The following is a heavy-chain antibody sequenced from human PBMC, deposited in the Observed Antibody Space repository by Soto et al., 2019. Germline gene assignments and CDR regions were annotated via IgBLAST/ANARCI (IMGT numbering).Heavy chain of an antibody. J-gene: IGHJ6*02. CDR2: VSNSGSMI. D-gene: IGHD3-3*01. V-gene: IGHV3-48*02. Sequence: GGSLRLSCEAFGFAFSGYGMNWVRQAPGKGLEWISSVSNSGSMIHYSASVKGRFTISRDDAMNSLYLQMNSLSDEDTAVYYCARGGWNYDCIDVWGQGTTVTVSS. CDR3: ARGGWNYDCIDV. CDR1: GFAFSGYG.